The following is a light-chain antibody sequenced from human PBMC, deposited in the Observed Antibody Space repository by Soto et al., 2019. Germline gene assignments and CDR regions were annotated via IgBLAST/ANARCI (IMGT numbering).Light chain of an antibody. CDR3: QQYDSTPPT. J-gene: IGKJ1*01. CDR2: GAS. V-gene: IGKV3-20*01. CDR1: QSVNSNY. Sequence: EIVLTXSPGTLSLSPGDRATLSCRASQSVNSNYLAWYQRKPGQAPRLLIYGASNRATDIPYRFSASGSGTDFTLTITRLEAEDFAVYYCQQYDSTPPTFGQGTKVEVK.